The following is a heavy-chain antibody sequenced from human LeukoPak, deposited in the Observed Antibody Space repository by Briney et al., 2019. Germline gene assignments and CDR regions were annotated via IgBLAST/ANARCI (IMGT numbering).Heavy chain of an antibody. D-gene: IGHD5-12*01. CDR2: INTNTGNP. V-gene: IGHV7-4-1*02. CDR3: VGGYTQRYFDY. CDR1: GYTFTSYA. Sequence: GASVKVSCKASGYTFTSYAMNWVRQAPGQGLEWMGWINTNTGNPTYAQGFTGRFVFSLDTSVSTAYLQISSLKAEDTAVYYCVGGYTQRYFDYWGQGTLVTASS. J-gene: IGHJ4*02.